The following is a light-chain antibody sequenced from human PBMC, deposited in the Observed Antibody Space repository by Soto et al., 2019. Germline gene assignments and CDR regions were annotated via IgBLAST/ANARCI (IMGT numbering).Light chain of an antibody. CDR2: RNN. CDR3: AAWDDSLSGRV. V-gene: IGLV1-47*01. CDR1: SSNIGSNY. Sequence: QSVLTQPPSASGTPGQRVTISCSGSSSNIGSNYVYWYQQLPGTAPKLLIYRNNQRPSGVPDRFSGSKSGTSASLAISGLRSEDEADYYSAAWDDSLSGRVFGGGTKLTVL. J-gene: IGLJ3*02.